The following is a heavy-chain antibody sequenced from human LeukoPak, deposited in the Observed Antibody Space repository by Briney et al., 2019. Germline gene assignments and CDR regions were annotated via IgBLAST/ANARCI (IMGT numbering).Heavy chain of an antibody. Sequence: SETLSLTCAVYGGSFSGYYWRWIRQPPGKGLEWSGEINHSGSTNYNPSLKSRVTISVDTSKNQFSLKLSSVTAADTAVYYCARSGPKDTAMGKYYYYGMDVWGQGSTVTVSS. V-gene: IGHV4-34*01. CDR1: GGSFSGYY. J-gene: IGHJ6*02. CDR3: ARSGPKDTAMGKYYYYGMDV. CDR2: INHSGST. D-gene: IGHD5-18*01.